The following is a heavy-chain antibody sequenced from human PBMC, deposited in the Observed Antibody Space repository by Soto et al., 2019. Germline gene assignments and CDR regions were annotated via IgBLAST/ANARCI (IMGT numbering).Heavy chain of an antibody. V-gene: IGHV4-61*01. J-gene: IGHJ1*01. Sequence: SETLSLTCTVSGDSIGSGTHYWSWLRHPPGKGLQCIGYIHYTGSTTYNPSLKSRVTISVATSKNQISLRLRSVTAADTALYYCARGVSDCYGYIKHWGQGTLVTVPS. CDR2: IHYTGST. D-gene: IGHD2-21*02. CDR3: ARGVSDCYGYIKH. CDR1: GDSIGSGTHY.